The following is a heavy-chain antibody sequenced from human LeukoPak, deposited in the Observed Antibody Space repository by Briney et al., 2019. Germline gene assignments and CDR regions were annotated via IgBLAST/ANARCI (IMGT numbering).Heavy chain of an antibody. D-gene: IGHD3-22*01. Sequence: SETLSLTCTVSGGSISSSSYYWGWIRQPPGKGLEWIGSIYYSGSTYCNPSLKSRVTISVDTSKNQFSLKLSSVTAADTAVYYCARQPSIYYDSSGYVDYWGQGTLVTVSS. J-gene: IGHJ4*02. CDR1: GGSISSSSYY. V-gene: IGHV4-39*01. CDR2: IYYSGST. CDR3: ARQPSIYYDSSGYVDY.